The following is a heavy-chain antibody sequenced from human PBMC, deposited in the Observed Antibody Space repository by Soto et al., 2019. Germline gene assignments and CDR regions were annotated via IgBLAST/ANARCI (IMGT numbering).Heavy chain of an antibody. CDR1: GYTFTSYA. CDR2: INAGNGNT. J-gene: IGHJ4*02. Sequence: ASVKVSCKASGYTFTSYAMHWVRQAPGQRLEWMGWINAGNGNTKYSQKFQGRVTITRDTSASTAYMELSSLRSEDTAVYYCARDLTPRHREMATRVFDYWGQGTLVTVSS. D-gene: IGHD5-12*01. V-gene: IGHV1-3*01. CDR3: ARDLTPRHREMATRVFDY.